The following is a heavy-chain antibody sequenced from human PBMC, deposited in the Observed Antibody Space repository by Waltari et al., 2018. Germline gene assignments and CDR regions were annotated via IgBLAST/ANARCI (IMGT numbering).Heavy chain of an antibody. J-gene: IGHJ4*02. Sequence: EVQLLESGGGLVQPGGSLRLSCAASGFAFSIYAMSWVSQAPGKGLGWVSAIGGSGDRTYYADSVKGRFTISRDNSKNTLYLQMNSLRAEDTAIYYCAKARGSYSLDYWGQGTLVTVSS. V-gene: IGHV3-23*01. CDR2: IGGSGDRT. CDR3: AKARGSYSLDY. CDR1: GFAFSIYA. D-gene: IGHD1-26*01.